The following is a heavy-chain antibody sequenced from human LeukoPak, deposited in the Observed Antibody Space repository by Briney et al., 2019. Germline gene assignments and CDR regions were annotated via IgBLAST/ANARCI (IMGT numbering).Heavy chain of an antibody. CDR1: GSTFSSYA. Sequence: GGSLRLSCAASGSTFSSYAMHWVRQAPGKGLEWVAVMSYDGSNKDYADSVKGRFTISRDNSKNTLYLQMNSLRAEDMAVYYCARAAYCGGDCYREYHYGMDVWGQGTTVTVSS. V-gene: IGHV3-30-3*01. D-gene: IGHD2-21*02. CDR3: ARAAYCGGDCYREYHYGMDV. J-gene: IGHJ6*02. CDR2: MSYDGSNK.